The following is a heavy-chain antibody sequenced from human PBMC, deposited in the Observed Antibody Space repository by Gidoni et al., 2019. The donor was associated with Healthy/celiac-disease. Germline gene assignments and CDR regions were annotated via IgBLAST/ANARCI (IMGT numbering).Heavy chain of an antibody. CDR3: ARGGDYVSIHY. CDR1: GESLSYYY. V-gene: IGHV4-34*01. Sequence: QVQLQQWGAGLLNPSETLSLTCAVYGESLSYYYWHWIRQPPGKGLEWIGEINHSGSTNYNSSLKRRVTISVETSKNQFSLKLSSVTAAETAVYYCARGGDYVSIHYWGQGTLVTVSS. D-gene: IGHD3-10*02. CDR2: INHSGST. J-gene: IGHJ4*02.